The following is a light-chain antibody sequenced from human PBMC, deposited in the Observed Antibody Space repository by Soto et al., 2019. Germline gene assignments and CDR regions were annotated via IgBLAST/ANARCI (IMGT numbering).Light chain of an antibody. CDR2: GAS. CDR3: QQFDDSVT. Sequence: EIFLTQSPGTLSLSPGERATLSFRASHSVSRTYLAWYQQKPGQAPRLLMYGASDRATGTPGRFSGSGSGTDFTLTISGLEPEDSAVYYCQQFDDSVTFGQGTRLEIK. V-gene: IGKV3-20*01. CDR1: HSVSRTY. J-gene: IGKJ5*01.